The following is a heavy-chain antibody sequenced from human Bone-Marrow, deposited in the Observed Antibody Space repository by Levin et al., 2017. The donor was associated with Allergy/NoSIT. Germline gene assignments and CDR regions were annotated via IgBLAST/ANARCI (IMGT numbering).Heavy chain of an antibody. CDR2: IWFDGSDI. CDR1: GFIFTNYG. CDR3: ARRLADGIDY. Sequence: GESLKISCTVSGFIFTNYGMNWVRQDPGKGLEWVALIWFDGSDIYYADSVKGRFTISRDDSRNTLFLEMSSLRAEDTALYYCARRLADGIDYWGQGTLVTVSS. V-gene: IGHV3-33*01. D-gene: IGHD5-24*01. J-gene: IGHJ4*02.